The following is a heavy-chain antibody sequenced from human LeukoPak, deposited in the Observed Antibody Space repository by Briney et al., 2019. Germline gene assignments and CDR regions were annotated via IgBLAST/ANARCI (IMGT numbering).Heavy chain of an antibody. CDR1: GFTFSSYE. CDR2: ISSSGSTV. J-gene: IGHJ4*02. CDR3: AKMDSSGWDY. Sequence: PGGSLRLSCGASGFTFSSYEVNWVRQAPGKGLEWVSYISSSGSTVYYADSVKGRFTISRDNAKNSLYLQMNSLRAEDTAVYYCAKMDSSGWDYWGQGTLVTVSS. V-gene: IGHV3-48*03. D-gene: IGHD6-19*01.